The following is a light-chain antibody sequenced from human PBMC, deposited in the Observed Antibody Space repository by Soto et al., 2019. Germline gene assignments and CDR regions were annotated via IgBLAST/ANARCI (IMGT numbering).Light chain of an antibody. J-gene: IGKJ3*01. Sequence: DFQLTQSPSFLSASVGDRVTITCRASQDISSYLAWYQQKPGKAPNLLIYAASTLQSGVPSRFRGSGSGTEFTLTISSLQPEDFATYYCQQLNNYPPLFTFGPGTKVDIK. V-gene: IGKV1-9*01. CDR3: QQLNNYPPLFT. CDR2: AAS. CDR1: QDISSY.